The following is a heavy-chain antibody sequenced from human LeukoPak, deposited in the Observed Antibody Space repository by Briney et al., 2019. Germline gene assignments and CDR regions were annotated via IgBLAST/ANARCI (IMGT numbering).Heavy chain of an antibody. CDR3: ARDSLVLDSSGYYFFDY. Sequence: PGGSLRLSCAASGFTFSSYGMHWVRQAPGKGLEWVAVISYDGSNKYYADSVKGRFTISRDNSKNTLYLQMNSLRAEDTAVYYCARDSLVLDSSGYYFFDYWGQGTLVTVSS. CDR2: ISYDGSNK. J-gene: IGHJ4*02. D-gene: IGHD3-22*01. CDR1: GFTFSSYG. V-gene: IGHV3-30*03.